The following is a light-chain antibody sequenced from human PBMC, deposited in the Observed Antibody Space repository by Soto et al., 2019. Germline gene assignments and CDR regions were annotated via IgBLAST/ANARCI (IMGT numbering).Light chain of an antibody. CDR1: QSITSD. CDR2: GTS. J-gene: IGKJ5*01. V-gene: IGKV3-15*01. Sequence: EIVMTQSPATLSVSPGERATLSCRASQSITSDLAWYQQKPGQSPRLLIYGTSTRATGIPARFSGSGSGTEFTLTINSLQSEDFAVYYCQQYNNWPPNFGQGTRLEIK. CDR3: QQYNNWPPN.